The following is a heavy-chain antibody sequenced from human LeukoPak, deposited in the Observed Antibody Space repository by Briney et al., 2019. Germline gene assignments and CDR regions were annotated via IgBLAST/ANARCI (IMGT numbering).Heavy chain of an antibody. CDR2: IYYSGST. V-gene: IGHV4-30-4*01. J-gene: IGHJ4*02. CDR3: ARDNYGSGSYYFDY. CDR1: GGSISSGDYY. D-gene: IGHD3-10*01. Sequence: SETLSLTCTVSGGSISSGDYYWSWIRQPPGKGLEWIGYIYYSGSTYYNPSLKSRVTISVDTSKNQFSLKLSSVTAAVTAVYYCARDNYGSGSYYFDYWGQGTLVTVSS.